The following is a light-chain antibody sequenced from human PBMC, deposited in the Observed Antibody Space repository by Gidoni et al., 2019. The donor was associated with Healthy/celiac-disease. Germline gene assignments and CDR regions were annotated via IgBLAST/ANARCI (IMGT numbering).Light chain of an antibody. V-gene: IGLV3-21*02. CDR3: QVWDSSSYHVV. Sequence: SYVLTQPRTVSGAPERTARITCGGYNIGSKSVHWYQQKPGQAPVLVVYDDSDRPSGIPERFSGSNSGNTATLTISRVEAGDEADYYCQVWDSSSYHVVFGGGTKLTVL. CDR1: NIGSKS. CDR2: DDS. J-gene: IGLJ2*01.